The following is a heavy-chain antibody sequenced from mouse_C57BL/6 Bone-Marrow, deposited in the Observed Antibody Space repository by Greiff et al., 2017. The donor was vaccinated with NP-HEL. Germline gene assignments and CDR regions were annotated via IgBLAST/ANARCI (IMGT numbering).Heavy chain of an antibody. V-gene: IGHV1-81*01. Sequence: QVQLQQSGAELARPGASVKLSCKASGYTFTSYGISWVKQRTGQGLEWIGEIYPRSGNTYYNEKFKGKATLTADKSSSTAYMELRSLTSEDSAVYFCARWRLLRRRAYFDYWGQGTTLTVSS. CDR2: IYPRSGNT. J-gene: IGHJ2*01. CDR3: ARWRLLRRRAYFDY. D-gene: IGHD1-2*01. CDR1: GYTFTSYG.